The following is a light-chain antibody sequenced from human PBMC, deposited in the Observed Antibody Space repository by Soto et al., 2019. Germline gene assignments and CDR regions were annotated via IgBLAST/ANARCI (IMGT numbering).Light chain of an antibody. CDR3: SSYTSASTPLV. CDR2: DVS. V-gene: IGLV2-14*03. J-gene: IGLJ2*01. Sequence: QSVLTQPASVSGSPGQSITISCTGTGSDVGGYNYVSWYQHHPGKAPKVMIYDVSNRPSGVSNRFSGSKSGNTASLTISGLQAEDEADYYCSSYTSASTPLVFGGGTQLTVL. CDR1: GSDVGGYNY.